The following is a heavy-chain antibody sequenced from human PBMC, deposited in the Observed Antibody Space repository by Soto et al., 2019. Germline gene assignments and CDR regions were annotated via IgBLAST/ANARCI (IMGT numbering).Heavy chain of an antibody. CDR3: VKVGEQQLIRYSFDF. V-gene: IGHV3-64D*06. D-gene: IGHD6-13*01. J-gene: IGHJ4*02. CDR1: GFTFSIYA. Sequence: PGGSLRLSCSASGFTFSIYAMHWVRQAPGKGLEYVSGISTNGGSTYYADSVKRRFTISRDNSKNTLYLQMSSLGVEDTAVYYCVKVGEQQLIRYSFDFWGQGTLVTVSS. CDR2: ISTNGGST.